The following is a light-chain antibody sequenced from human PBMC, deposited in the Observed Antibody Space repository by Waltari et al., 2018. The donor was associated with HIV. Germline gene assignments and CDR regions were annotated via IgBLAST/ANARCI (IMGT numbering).Light chain of an antibody. CDR2: END. Sequence: SVLTPPPPVSAAPGPKVTIPFPGTTRNIGNNFGTRYQQLPGTAPKLLIYENDKRPSGIPDRFSGSKSGTSATLDITGLQTGDEADYYCGTWDGNLSVWVFGGGTKLTVL. J-gene: IGLJ3*02. V-gene: IGLV1-51*01. CDR3: GTWDGNLSVWV. CDR1: TRNIGNNF.